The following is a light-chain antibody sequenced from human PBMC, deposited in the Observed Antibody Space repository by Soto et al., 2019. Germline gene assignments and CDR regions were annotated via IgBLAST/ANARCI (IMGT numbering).Light chain of an antibody. J-gene: IGKJ5*01. CDR2: GAS. CDR3: QQYGSSPQPIT. CDR1: QSVSSSY. Sequence: EIVLTQSPGTLSLSPGERATLSCRASQSVSSSYLAWYQQKPGQAPRLLIYGASSRATGSPDRFSGSGSGTDFTLTISRLEPEDFAVYFCQQYGSSPQPITFGQGTRLEIK. V-gene: IGKV3-20*01.